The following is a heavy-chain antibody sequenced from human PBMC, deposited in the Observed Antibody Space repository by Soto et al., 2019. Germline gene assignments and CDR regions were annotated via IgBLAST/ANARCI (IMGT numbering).Heavy chain of an antibody. Sequence: SLKISCQISGYSFIFYWIGWVRQMPGKGLEWMGIIYPGDSDTRYSPSFQGQVTISADKSISTAYLHWSSLKASDTAMYYCARGLGSGTYPARRYDYWGQGTLVTVSS. CDR1: GYSFIFYW. CDR3: ARGLGSGTYPARRYDY. CDR2: IYPGDSDT. V-gene: IGHV5-51*01. J-gene: IGHJ4*02. D-gene: IGHD1-26*01.